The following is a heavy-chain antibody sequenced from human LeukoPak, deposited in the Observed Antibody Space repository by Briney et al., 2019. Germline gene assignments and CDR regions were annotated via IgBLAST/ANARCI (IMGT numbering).Heavy chain of an antibody. J-gene: IGHJ6*02. Sequence: SETLSLTCTVSGGSISSYYWSWIRQPAGKGLEWIGLIYTSGSTNYNPSLKSRVTMSVDTSKNQFSLKLSSVTAADTAVYYCARERAMDNYYYYGMDVWGQGTTVTVSS. CDR1: GGSISSYY. V-gene: IGHV4-4*07. CDR3: ARERAMDNYYYYGMDV. CDR2: IYTSGST. D-gene: IGHD5-18*01.